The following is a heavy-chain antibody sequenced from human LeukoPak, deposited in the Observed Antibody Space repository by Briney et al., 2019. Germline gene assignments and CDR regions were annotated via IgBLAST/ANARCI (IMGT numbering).Heavy chain of an antibody. CDR3: ARDSMTYYDFWSGYWANYYYYYMDV. D-gene: IGHD3-3*01. Sequence: ASVKVSCKASGYTFTSSGISWVRQAPGQGLEWMGWISAYNGNTNYAQKLQGRVTMTTDTSTSTAYMELRSLGSDDTAVYYCARDSMTYYDFWSGYWANYYYYYMDVWGKGTTVTVSS. J-gene: IGHJ6*03. V-gene: IGHV1-18*01. CDR1: GYTFTSSG. CDR2: ISAYNGNT.